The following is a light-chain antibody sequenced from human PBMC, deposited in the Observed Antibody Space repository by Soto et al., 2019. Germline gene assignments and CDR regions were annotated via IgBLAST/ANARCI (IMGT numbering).Light chain of an antibody. CDR3: QQYNSPPWT. Sequence: DIQMNQSPSTLSASVGDRVTITCRASQSISSWLAWYQQKPGKAPKLLIYKASSLESGVPSRFSGSGSGTEFTLTISSLQPDDFATYYCQQYNSPPWTFGQGTKVEIK. CDR1: QSISSW. J-gene: IGKJ1*01. CDR2: KAS. V-gene: IGKV1-5*03.